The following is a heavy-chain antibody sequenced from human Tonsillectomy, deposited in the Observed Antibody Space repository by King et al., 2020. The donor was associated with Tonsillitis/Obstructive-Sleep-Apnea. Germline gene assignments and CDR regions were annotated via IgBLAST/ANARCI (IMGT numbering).Heavy chain of an antibody. D-gene: IGHD6-19*01. CDR2: INPIGGST. CDR3: AREVTRAPPYSSGWYAGDY. Sequence: VQLVESGAEVKKPGASVKVSCKASGYTFTSYYMHWVRQAPGQGLEWMGIINPIGGSTSYAQKFQGRVTMTRDTSTSTVYMELSSLRSEDTAVYYCAREVTRAPPYSSGWYAGDYWGQGTLVTVSS. V-gene: IGHV1-46*01. J-gene: IGHJ4*02. CDR1: GYTFTSYY.